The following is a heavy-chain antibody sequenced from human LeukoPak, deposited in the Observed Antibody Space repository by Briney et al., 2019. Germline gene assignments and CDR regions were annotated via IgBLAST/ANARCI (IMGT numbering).Heavy chain of an antibody. CDR3: AKESSGYSYGIDYFDY. CDR1: GFTFSSYG. Sequence: GGSLRLSCAASGFTFSSYGMHWVRQAPGKGLEWVAFISYDGSNKYYADSVKGRFTISRDNSKNTLYLQMNSLRAEDTAVYYCAKESSGYSYGIDYFDYWGQGTLVTVSS. J-gene: IGHJ4*02. D-gene: IGHD5-18*01. CDR2: ISYDGSNK. V-gene: IGHV3-30*18.